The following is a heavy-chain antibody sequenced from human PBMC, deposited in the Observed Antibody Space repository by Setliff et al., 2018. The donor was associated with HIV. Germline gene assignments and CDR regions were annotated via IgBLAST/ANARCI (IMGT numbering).Heavy chain of an antibody. CDR1: DDSLSSSNYY. V-gene: IGHV4-39*01. CDR3: ARRRGYGYTFDN. J-gene: IGHJ4*02. Sequence: PSETLSLTCSVSDDSLSSSNYYWGWVRQPPGKGLEWIAMIYYSGTTYYSPSLKSRVTISVDTSMKHLFLRLNYVTAADTAVYYCARRRGYGYTFDNWGQGLLVTVSS. D-gene: IGHD5-12*01. CDR2: IYYSGTT.